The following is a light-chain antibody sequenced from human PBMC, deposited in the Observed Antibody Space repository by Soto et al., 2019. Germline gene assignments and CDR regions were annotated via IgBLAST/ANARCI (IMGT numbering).Light chain of an antibody. CDR3: QYWADYSST. CDR2: QAS. CDR1: QSIPDW. J-gene: IGKJ1*01. V-gene: IGKV1-5*03. Sequence: DIQMTQSPSTLSASVGDRVTISCRASQSIPDWFAWYQQKPGQDHKFLIHQASNLLGGDPSRFSGSGSGTEFTLTISSVQHADVATYYCQYWADYSSTFGQGTKVEIK.